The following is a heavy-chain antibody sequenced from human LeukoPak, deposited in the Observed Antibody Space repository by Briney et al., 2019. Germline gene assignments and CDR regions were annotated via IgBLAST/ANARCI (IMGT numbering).Heavy chain of an antibody. J-gene: IGHJ4*02. V-gene: IGHV4-34*01. CDR2: INHSGRT. Sequence: SETLSLTCAVYGGSFSDNYWSWIRQPPGKGLEWIGEINHSGRTNYNPSLKSRVTISVDTSKNQFSLKLSSVTAADTAVYYCARLLYGTGVAGTESDYWGQGTLVTVSS. CDR3: ARLLYGTGVAGTESDY. D-gene: IGHD6-19*01. CDR1: GGSFSDNY.